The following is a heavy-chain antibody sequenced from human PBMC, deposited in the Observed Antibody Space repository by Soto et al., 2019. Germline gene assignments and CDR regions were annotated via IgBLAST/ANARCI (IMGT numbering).Heavy chain of an antibody. CDR1: GGSFSGYY. Sequence: SETLSLTCAVYGGSFSGYYWSWIRQPPGKGLEWIGEINHSGSTNYNPSLKSRVTISVDTSKNQFSLKLSSVTAADTAVYYCARGPINWGYYYYYYGMDVWGQGTTVTVSS. CDR2: INHSGST. D-gene: IGHD7-27*01. J-gene: IGHJ6*02. V-gene: IGHV4-34*01. CDR3: ARGPINWGYYYYYYGMDV.